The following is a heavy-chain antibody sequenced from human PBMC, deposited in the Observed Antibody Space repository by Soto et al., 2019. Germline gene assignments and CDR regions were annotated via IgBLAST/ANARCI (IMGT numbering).Heavy chain of an antibody. J-gene: IGHJ5*01. D-gene: IGHD7-27*01. CDR2: IYKSATT. Sequence: SETLSLTCSVSGDSISNLDYFWAWIRQPPGQALEYIGYIYKSATTYYNTSFESRVAISVDTSKSHFSLNVTSVTAADTAVYFCARGRYCLTGRCFPNWFDSWGQGALVTVSS. V-gene: IGHV4-30-4*01. CDR1: GDSISNLDYF. CDR3: ARGRYCLTGRCFPNWFDS.